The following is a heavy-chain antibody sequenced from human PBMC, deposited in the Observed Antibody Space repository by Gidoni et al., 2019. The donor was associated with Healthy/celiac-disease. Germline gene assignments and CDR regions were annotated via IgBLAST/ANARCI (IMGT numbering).Heavy chain of an antibody. J-gene: IGHJ4*02. CDR1: GFTFSSSG. CDR2: IWYDGSNK. CDR3: AREGHGGSGILWPRYFDY. V-gene: IGHV3-33*01. Sequence: QVQLAESGGGVVQPGRSLRLSCSASGFTFSSSGLHWVRQATGQGLGWVAVIWYDGSNKYYADSVKGRFTISRDNSKNTLYLQMNGRRAEDTAVYYGAREGHGGSGILWPRYFDYWGQGTLVTVSS. D-gene: IGHD3-10*01.